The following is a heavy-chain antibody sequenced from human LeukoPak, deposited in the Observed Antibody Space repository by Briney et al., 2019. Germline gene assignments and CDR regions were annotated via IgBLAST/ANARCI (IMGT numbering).Heavy chain of an antibody. CDR1: GFTFSDYY. CDR3: ARLLITIAVAGDNWFDP. V-gene: IGHV3-11*04. J-gene: IGHJ5*02. D-gene: IGHD6-19*01. CDR2: ISSSGSTI. Sequence: GGSLRLSCAASGFTFSDYYMSWIRQAPGKGLEWVSYISSSGSTIYYADSVKGRFTISRDNAKNSLYLQMNSLRAEDTAVYYCARLLITIAVAGDNWFDPWGQGTLVTVSS.